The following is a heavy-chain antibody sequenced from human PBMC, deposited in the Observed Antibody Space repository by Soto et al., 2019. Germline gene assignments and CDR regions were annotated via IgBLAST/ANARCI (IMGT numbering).Heavy chain of an antibody. Sequence: GESLKISCKGSGYSFTSCWIGWVRQMPGKGLEWMGIIYPGDSDTRYSPSFQGQVTISADKSISTAYLQWSSLKASDTAMYYCARHRSSSSPGPVYYGMDVWGQGTTVTVSS. V-gene: IGHV5-51*01. D-gene: IGHD6-6*01. J-gene: IGHJ6*02. CDR3: ARHRSSSSPGPVYYGMDV. CDR1: GYSFTSCW. CDR2: IYPGDSDT.